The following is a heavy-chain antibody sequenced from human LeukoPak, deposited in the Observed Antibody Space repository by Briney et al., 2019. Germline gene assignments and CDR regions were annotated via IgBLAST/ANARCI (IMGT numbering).Heavy chain of an antibody. Sequence: GGSLRLPCAASGFTFSDYYMSWIRQAPGEGLEWVSYISSSGSTIYYADSVKGRFTISRDNAKNSLYLQMNSLRAEDTAVYYCARSLMNSVRPYYYYYYGMDVWGQGTTVTVSS. J-gene: IGHJ6*02. CDR3: ARSLMNSVRPYYYYYYGMDV. V-gene: IGHV3-11*01. CDR2: ISSSGSTI. CDR1: GFTFSDYY. D-gene: IGHD1-7*01.